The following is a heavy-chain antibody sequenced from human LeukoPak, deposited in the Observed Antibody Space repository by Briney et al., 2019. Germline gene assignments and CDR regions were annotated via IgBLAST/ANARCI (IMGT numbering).Heavy chain of an antibody. CDR2: ISGSGGST. D-gene: IGHD3-22*01. CDR3: AKGENYYDSSGYRYHFDY. Sequence: QPGGPLRLSCAASGFTFSSYAMSWVRQAPGKGLEWVSAISGSGGSTYYADSVKGRFTISRDNSKNTLYLQMNSLRAEDTAVYYCAKGENYYDSSGYRYHFDYWGQGTLVTVSS. V-gene: IGHV3-23*01. CDR1: GFTFSSYA. J-gene: IGHJ4*02.